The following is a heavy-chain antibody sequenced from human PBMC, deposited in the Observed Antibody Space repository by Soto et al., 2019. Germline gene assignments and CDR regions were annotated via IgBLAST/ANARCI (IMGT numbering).Heavy chain of an antibody. CDR2: IYYSGST. CDR1: GGSISSGGYY. Sequence: SETLSLTCTVSGGSISSGGYYWSWIRQHPGKGLEWIGYIYYSGSTYYNPSLKSRVTISVDTSKNQFSLKLSSVTAADTAVYYCAGEYSGYDTGGAVRWFDPWGQGTLVTVSS. V-gene: IGHV4-31*03. D-gene: IGHD5-12*01. CDR3: AGEYSGYDTGGAVRWFDP. J-gene: IGHJ5*02.